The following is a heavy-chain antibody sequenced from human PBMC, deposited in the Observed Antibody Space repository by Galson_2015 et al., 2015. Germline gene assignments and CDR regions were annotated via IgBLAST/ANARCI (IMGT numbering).Heavy chain of an antibody. CDR3: AKGKAQWELSHDAFDI. J-gene: IGHJ3*02. CDR1: GFTFSSYS. D-gene: IGHD1-26*01. V-gene: IGHV3-21*01. CDR2: ISSSSSYI. Sequence: SLRLSCAASGFTFSSYSMNWVRQAPGKGLEWVSSISSSSSYIYYADSVKGRFTISRDNAKNSPYLQMNSLRAEDTAVYYCAKGKAQWELSHDAFDIWGQGTMVTVSS.